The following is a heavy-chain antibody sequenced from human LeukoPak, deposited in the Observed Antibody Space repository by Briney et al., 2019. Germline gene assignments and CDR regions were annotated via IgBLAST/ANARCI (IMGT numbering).Heavy chain of an antibody. CDR1: GFTFSSYC. V-gene: IGHV3-7*05. Sequence: GGSLRLSCAASGFTFSSYCISWVRQAPGKGLEWVANIQQHGSERYFVDSVKGRFTISRDNAKNSVYLQMNSLRAEDSAVYYCAREREIVLMVHARDYHYYDMDVWGQGTTVTVSS. CDR2: IQQHGSER. D-gene: IGHD2-8*01. CDR3: AREREIVLMVHARDYHYYDMDV. J-gene: IGHJ6*02.